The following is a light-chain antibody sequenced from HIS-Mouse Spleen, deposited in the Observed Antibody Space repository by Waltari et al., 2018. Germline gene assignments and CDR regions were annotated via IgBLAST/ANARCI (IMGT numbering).Light chain of an antibody. V-gene: IGLV6-57*02. Sequence: LTHPPSVSVSPGQTARITCPGDALPKQYAYWYQQRPGSAPTTVIYEDNQRPSGVPDRFSGSIDSSSNSASLTISGLKTEDEADYYCQSYDSSNYVFGTGTKVTVL. CDR1: ALPKQY. CDR3: QSYDSSNYV. J-gene: IGLJ1*01. CDR2: EDN.